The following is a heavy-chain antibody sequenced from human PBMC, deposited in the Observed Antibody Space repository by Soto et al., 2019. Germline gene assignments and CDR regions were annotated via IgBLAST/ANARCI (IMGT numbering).Heavy chain of an antibody. CDR1: GFTFSSYA. J-gene: IGHJ6*02. D-gene: IGHD3-3*01. V-gene: IGHV3-30-3*01. Sequence: GGSLRLSCAASGFTFSSYAMHWVRQAPGKGLEWVAVISYDGSNKYHADAVKGLFTIPRDNSKNTLYLQMNSLRAEDTAVYYCTTWASGFFYGMDVWGQGTTVTVSS. CDR3: TTWASGFFYGMDV. CDR2: ISYDGSNK.